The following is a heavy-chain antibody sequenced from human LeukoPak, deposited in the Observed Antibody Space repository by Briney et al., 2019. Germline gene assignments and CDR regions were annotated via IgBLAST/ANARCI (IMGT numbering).Heavy chain of an antibody. CDR3: ARLRSPGDFDY. CDR1: GGSIISSSYY. J-gene: IGHJ4*02. Sequence: PSETLSLTCTFSGGSIISSSYYWGWIRHPPGKGLEWIGRIYTSGSTNYNPSLKSRVPISVDTSKNQFSLKLSSVTAADTAVYYCARLRSPGDFDYWGQGTLVTVSS. V-gene: IGHV4-39*01. CDR2: IYTSGST. D-gene: IGHD1-26*01.